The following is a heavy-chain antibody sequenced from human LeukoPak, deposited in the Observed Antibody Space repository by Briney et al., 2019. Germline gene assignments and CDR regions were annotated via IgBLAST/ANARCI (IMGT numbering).Heavy chain of an antibody. CDR3: AKAQGYLDY. J-gene: IGHJ4*02. V-gene: IGHV3-23*01. CDR2: ISGSGGNT. Sequence: GGSLRLSCAASGFPFSRYGIVWVRQAPGRGLEWVSGISGSGGNTYYGDSVKGRFTISRDNSKNTVYLQMNSLRAEDTAVYYCAKAQGYLDYWGQGTLATVSS. CDR1: GFPFSRYG.